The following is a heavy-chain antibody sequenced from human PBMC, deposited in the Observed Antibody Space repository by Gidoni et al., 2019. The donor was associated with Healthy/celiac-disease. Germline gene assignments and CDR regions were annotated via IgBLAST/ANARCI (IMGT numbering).Heavy chain of an antibody. CDR2: ISYDGSNK. CDR3: ARDYGDPSGWYFDL. J-gene: IGHJ2*01. CDR1: GFTFSSYA. V-gene: IGHV3-30-3*01. Sequence: QVQLVESGGGVVQPGRSLRLSCAASGFTFSSYAMHWVRQAPGKGLEWVAVISYDGSNKYYADSVKGRFTISRDNSKNTLYLQMNSLRAEDTAVYYCARDYGDPSGWYFDLWGRGTLVTVSS. D-gene: IGHD4-17*01.